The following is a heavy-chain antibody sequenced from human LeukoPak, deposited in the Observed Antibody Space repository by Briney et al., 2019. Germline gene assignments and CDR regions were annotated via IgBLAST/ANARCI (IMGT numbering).Heavy chain of an antibody. CDR2: IRGKGFSDPP. D-gene: IGHD3-16*01. V-gene: IGHV3-73*01. CDR1: GFTFSGSP. CDR3: TVPQSGGNWFDP. J-gene: IGHJ5*02. Sequence: GGSLRLSCAASGFTFSGSPMHWVRQASGKGLEWVGRIRGKGFSDPPAYAASVKDRFTISRDDSESTAYLQMNSLKAEDTAVYYCTVPQSGGNWFDPWGPGTQVTVSS.